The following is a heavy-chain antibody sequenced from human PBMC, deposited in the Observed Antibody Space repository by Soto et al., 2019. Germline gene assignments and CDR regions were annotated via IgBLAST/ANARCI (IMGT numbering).Heavy chain of an antibody. CDR3: ARASAGLDY. Sequence: EVQMVESGGGLVQPGGSLRLSCAASGFTFSGHDMHWARQATGKGLEWVSGIGSAGDTYYPDSVKGRFTVSRENAKNSLYLQMNSLRVEDTAVYYCARASAGLDYWGQGALVTVSS. V-gene: IGHV3-13*01. D-gene: IGHD1-1*01. CDR2: IGSAGDT. J-gene: IGHJ4*02. CDR1: GFTFSGHD.